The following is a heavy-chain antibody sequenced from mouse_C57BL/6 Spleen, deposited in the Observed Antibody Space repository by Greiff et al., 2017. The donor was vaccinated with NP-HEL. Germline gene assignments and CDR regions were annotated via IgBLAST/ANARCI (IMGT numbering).Heavy chain of an antibody. D-gene: IGHD1-2*01. V-gene: IGHV5-6*01. J-gene: IGHJ2*01. Sequence: EVHLVESGGDLVKPGGSLKLSCAASGFTFSSYGMSWVRQTPDKRLEWVATISSGGSYTYYPDSVKGRFTISRDNAKNTLYLQMSSLKSEDTAMYYCARTTTAPSFDYWGQGTTLTVSS. CDR1: GFTFSSYG. CDR2: ISSGGSYT. CDR3: ARTTTAPSFDY.